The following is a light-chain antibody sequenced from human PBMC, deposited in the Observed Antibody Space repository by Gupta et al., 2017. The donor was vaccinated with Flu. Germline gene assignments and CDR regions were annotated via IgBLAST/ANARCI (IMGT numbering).Light chain of an antibody. CDR2: AAS. Sequence: EIVLTQSPGTLSLSLGERATLSCRASQSVTSSYLAWYQQKPGQAPRLLIYAASSRATDIPDRFSSSGSGTDFTLTVSRLEPEDFAVYYCQQYGSSPWTFGQGTKVDIK. V-gene: IGKV3-20*01. J-gene: IGKJ1*01. CDR3: QQYGSSPWT. CDR1: QSVTSSY.